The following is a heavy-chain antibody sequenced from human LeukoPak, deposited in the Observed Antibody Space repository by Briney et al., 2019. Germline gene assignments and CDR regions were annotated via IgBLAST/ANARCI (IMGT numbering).Heavy chain of an antibody. CDR2: IYTSGST. CDR1: GGSISSYY. Sequence: SETLSLTCTVSGGSISSYYWSWIRQPPGKGLEWIGYIYTSGSTNYNPSLKSRVTISVDTSKNQFSLKLSSVTAADTAVYYCARHGGYSYSNFYMDVWGKGTTVTVSS. J-gene: IGHJ6*03. CDR3: ARHGGYSYSNFYMDV. V-gene: IGHV4-4*09. D-gene: IGHD5-18*01.